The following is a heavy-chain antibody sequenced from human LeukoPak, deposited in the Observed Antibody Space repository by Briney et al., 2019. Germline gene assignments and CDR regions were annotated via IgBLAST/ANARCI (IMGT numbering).Heavy chain of an antibody. V-gene: IGHV4-38-2*02. CDR3: ARDRGTYYYGSGSYEI. CDR1: RYSISSGYY. D-gene: IGHD3-10*01. CDR2: IYYSGST. Sequence: PSETLSLTCSVSRYSISSGYYWAWIRQPPGKGLEWIGSIYYSGSTYYNPSLKSRVTISVDTSKNQFSLKLSSVTAADTAVYYCARDRGTYYYGSGSYEIWGQGTLVTVSS. J-gene: IGHJ4*02.